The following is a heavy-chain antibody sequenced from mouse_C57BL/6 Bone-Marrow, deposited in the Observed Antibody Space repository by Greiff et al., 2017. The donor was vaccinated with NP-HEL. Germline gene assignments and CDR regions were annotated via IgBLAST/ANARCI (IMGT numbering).Heavy chain of an antibody. CDR1: GYTFTEYT. J-gene: IGHJ2*01. D-gene: IGHD1-1*01. CDR2: FYPGSGSI. V-gene: IGHV1-62-2*01. Sequence: VQRVESGAELVKPGASVKLSCKASGYTFTEYTIHWVKQRSGQGLEWIGWFYPGSGSIKYNEKFKDKATLTADKSSSTVYMELSRLTSEDSAVYFCARHPHYYGSSAFFDYWGQGTTLTVSS. CDR3: ARHPHYYGSSAFFDY.